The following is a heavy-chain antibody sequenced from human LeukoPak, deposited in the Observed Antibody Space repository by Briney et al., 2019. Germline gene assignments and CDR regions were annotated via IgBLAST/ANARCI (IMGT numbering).Heavy chain of an antibody. CDR3: ARQGAAGKYYYYYMDV. D-gene: IGHD6-13*01. CDR2: IYPDDSNT. J-gene: IGHJ6*03. Sequence: GESLKISCKGSGYSFTSYWIGWVRQMPGKGLEWMGIIYPDDSNTIYGPSFQGQVTISADKSINTAYLEWSSLKASDTAIYYCARQGAAGKYYYYYMDVWGKGTTVTISS. V-gene: IGHV5-51*01. CDR1: GYSFTSYW.